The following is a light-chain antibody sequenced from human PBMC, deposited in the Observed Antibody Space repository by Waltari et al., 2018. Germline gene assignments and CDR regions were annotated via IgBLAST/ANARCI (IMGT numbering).Light chain of an antibody. CDR1: QSVSRT. CDR3: QHYVRLPVT. J-gene: IGKJ1*01. CDR2: GAS. V-gene: IGKV3-20*01. Sequence: EIVLTQSPGTLSLSPGERATLSCRASQSVSRTLAWYQQKPGQAPRLLIYGASIRATGIPDRFSGSGSGTDFRLTISRLEPEDFAVYYCQHYVRLPVTFGQGTKVEIK.